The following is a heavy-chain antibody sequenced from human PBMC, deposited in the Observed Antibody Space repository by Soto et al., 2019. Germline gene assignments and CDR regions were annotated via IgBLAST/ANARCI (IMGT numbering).Heavy chain of an antibody. CDR1: GFTFSSYG. CDR2: ISYDGSNK. Sequence: GGSLRLSCAASGFTFSSYGMHWVRQAPGKGLEWVAVISYDGSNKYYADSVKGRFTISRDNSKNTLYLQMNSLRAEDTAVYYCANGGLELSFDYWGQGTLVTVSS. V-gene: IGHV3-30*18. J-gene: IGHJ4*02. D-gene: IGHD1-7*01. CDR3: ANGGLELSFDY.